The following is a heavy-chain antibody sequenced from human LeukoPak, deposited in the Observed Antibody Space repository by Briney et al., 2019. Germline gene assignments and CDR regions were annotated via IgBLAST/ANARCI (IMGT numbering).Heavy chain of an antibody. J-gene: IGHJ4*02. V-gene: IGHV3-48*02. D-gene: IGHD4-23*01. CDR2: IFSSTLV. CDR3: ASGPYGGNPFDY. Sequence: GGSLRLSCGASGFTFTSYGMHWVRQSPGKGLEWISFIFSSTLVNYADSVKGRFTISRDNAKNSIYLQMRSLRDEDTAVYYCASGPYGGNPFDYWGQGTLVTVSS. CDR1: GFTFTSYG.